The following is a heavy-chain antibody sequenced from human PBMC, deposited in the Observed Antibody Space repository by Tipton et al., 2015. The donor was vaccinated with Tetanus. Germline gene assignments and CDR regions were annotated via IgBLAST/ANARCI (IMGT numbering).Heavy chain of an antibody. CDR3: ARDPDTIEGPNESSGWYRNGMDV. CDR1: GGSISSSNW. D-gene: IGHD6-19*01. J-gene: IGHJ6*02. V-gene: IGHV4-4*02. CDR2: IYHSGST. Sequence: GSLRLSCAVSGGSISSSNWWSWVRQPPGKGLEWIGEIYHSGSTNYNPSLKSRVTISVDKSKNQFSLKLSSVTAADTAVYYCARDPDTIEGPNESSGWYRNGMDVWGQGTTVTVSS.